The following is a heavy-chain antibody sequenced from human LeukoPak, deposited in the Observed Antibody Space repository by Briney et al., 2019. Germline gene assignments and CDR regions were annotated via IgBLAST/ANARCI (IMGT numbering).Heavy chain of an antibody. V-gene: IGHV4-39*01. J-gene: IGHJ4*02. D-gene: IGHD1-1*01. CDR3: ARHEGTTTGGNIDY. Sequence: SETLSLTCTVSGGSISSSSYYWGWIRQPPGKGLEWIGSIYYSGSTYYNPSLKSRVTISVDTSKNQFSLKLSSVTAADTAVYYCARHEGTTTGGNIDYWGQGTLVTVSS. CDR1: GGSISSSSYY. CDR2: IYYSGST.